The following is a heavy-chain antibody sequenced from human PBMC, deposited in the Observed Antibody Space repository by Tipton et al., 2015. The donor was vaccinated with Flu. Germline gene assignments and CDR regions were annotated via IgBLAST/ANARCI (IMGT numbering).Heavy chain of an antibody. D-gene: IGHD3-22*01. Sequence: TLSLTCTVSAGSISGGGYSWNWIRQHPGKGLEWIGYIYYGGITSCNPSLKSRVIISIDTSTNQFSLRLNSLTAADTAVYYCASAYSSAYSLDYWGQGALVTVSS. CDR2: IYYGGIT. CDR1: AGSISGGGYS. CDR3: ASAYSSAYSLDY. J-gene: IGHJ4*02. V-gene: IGHV4-31*03.